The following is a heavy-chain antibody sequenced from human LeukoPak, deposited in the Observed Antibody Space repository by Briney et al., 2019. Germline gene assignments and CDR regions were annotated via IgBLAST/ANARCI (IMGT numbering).Heavy chain of an antibody. J-gene: IGHJ6*03. D-gene: IGHD1-26*01. CDR1: GFTFGNHG. V-gene: IGHV3-33*01. CDR2: IWYDGSKI. CDR3: ARDSGSSHGRYYYYYMDV. Sequence: HPGGSLRLSCAASGFTFGNHGMYWVRQAPGKGLEWVSIIWYDGSKIYYADSVKGRFTISRDNSKNTLYLQMNSLRAEDTAVYYCARDSGSSHGRYYYYYMDVRGKGTTVTVSS.